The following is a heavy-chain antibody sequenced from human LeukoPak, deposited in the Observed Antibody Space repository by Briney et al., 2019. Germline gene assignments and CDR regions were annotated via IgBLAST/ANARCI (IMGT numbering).Heavy chain of an antibody. CDR1: GFTFSSYG. J-gene: IGHJ4*02. Sequence: GGSLRLTCAASGFTFSSYGMHWVRQAPGKGLEWVAVISYDGSNKYYADSVKGRFTISRDNSKNTLYLQMNSLRAEDTAVYYCAKDLVADYCSSTSCHSPFDYWGQGTLVTVSS. V-gene: IGHV3-30*18. CDR2: ISYDGSNK. CDR3: AKDLVADYCSSTSCHSPFDY. D-gene: IGHD2-2*01.